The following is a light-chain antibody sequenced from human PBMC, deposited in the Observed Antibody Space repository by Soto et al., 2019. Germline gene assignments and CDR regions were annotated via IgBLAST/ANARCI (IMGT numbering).Light chain of an antibody. CDR2: GNS. J-gene: IGLJ2*01. V-gene: IGLV1-40*01. CDR3: QSYDSSLSAVV. Sequence: QSVLTQPPSVSGAPGQRVTISCTGTSSNIGAGYDVHWYKQLPGTAPKLLIYGNSNRPSGVPDRFSGSKPGTSASLAITGLQAEDEADYYCQSYDSSLSAVVFGGGTKLTVL. CDR1: SSNIGAGYD.